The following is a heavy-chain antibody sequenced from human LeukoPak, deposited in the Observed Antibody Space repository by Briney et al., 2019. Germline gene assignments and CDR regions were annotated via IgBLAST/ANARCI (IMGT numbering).Heavy chain of an antibody. J-gene: IGHJ4*02. Sequence: GGSLRLSCAASGFTLSSYRMSWARQATGKGLEGVSAISGSCDNIYYADSVKGRFTISRDNSKNTLYLQMNSLRAEDTAVFYCAKVHRDEADWLSQSPLDYWGQGTLVTVSS. V-gene: IGHV3-23*01. CDR2: ISGSCDNI. CDR1: GFTLSSYR. CDR3: AKVHRDEADWLSQSPLDY. D-gene: IGHD3-9*01.